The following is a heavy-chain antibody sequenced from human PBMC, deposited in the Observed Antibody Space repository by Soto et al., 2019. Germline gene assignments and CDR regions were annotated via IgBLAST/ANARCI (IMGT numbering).Heavy chain of an antibody. CDR2: IGALLYNDAT. CDR3: ARGTKGAGGWYFDL. D-gene: IGHD2-8*01. V-gene: IGHV1-18*01. Sequence: QIQVVQSEVEVKRPGASVRISCKASGYTLDNHAVTWVRQAPGQGLEWMGWIGALLYNDATNHARKFQGRLTMARDTSPNTVYMDLGSLRSDDTAVYYCARGTKGAGGWYFDLWGRAPWSLSPQ. CDR1: GYTLDNHA. J-gene: IGHJ2*01.